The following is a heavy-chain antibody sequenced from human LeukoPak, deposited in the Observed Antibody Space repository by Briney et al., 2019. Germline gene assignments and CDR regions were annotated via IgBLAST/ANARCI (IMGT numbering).Heavy chain of an antibody. V-gene: IGHV4-59*01. J-gene: IGHJ6*02. CDR1: GGSISSYY. CDR3: AGHSSGWYYYYYGMDV. D-gene: IGHD6-19*01. Sequence: SETLSLTCTVSGGSISSYYWSWIRQPPGKGLEWIGYIYYSGSTNYNLSLKSRVTISVDTSKNQFSLKLSSVTAADTAVYYCAGHSSGWYYYYYGMDVWGQGTTVTVSS. CDR2: IYYSGST.